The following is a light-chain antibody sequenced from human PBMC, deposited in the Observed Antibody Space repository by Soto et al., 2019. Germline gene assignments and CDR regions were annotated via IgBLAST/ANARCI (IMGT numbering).Light chain of an antibody. CDR1: QSVRSSY. CDR2: GAS. CDR3: HQYGDSPL. Sequence: EIWLTQSPGTLSLSPGERATLSCRASQSVRSSYLAWYQQKPGQAPRLLIYGASIRATGIPDRFGGSGSGTDFTLTISRLEPEDFAVYYCHQYGDSPLFGPGTKVDIK. V-gene: IGKV3-20*01. J-gene: IGKJ3*01.